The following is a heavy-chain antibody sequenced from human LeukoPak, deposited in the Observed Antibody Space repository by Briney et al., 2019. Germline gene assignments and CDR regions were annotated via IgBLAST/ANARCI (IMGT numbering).Heavy chain of an antibody. J-gene: IGHJ5*02. CDR2: MNPNSDNT. D-gene: IGHD2-2*02. CDR1: GYTFTSYD. CDR3: ARGLYSSPGWFDP. Sequence: EGPVKVSCKASGYTFTSYDINWVRQATGQGLEWMGWMNPNSDNTGYAQKFQGRVTITRNTSINTAYMELSSLTSEDTAVYYCARGLYSSPGWFDPWGQGTLVTVSS. V-gene: IGHV1-8*03.